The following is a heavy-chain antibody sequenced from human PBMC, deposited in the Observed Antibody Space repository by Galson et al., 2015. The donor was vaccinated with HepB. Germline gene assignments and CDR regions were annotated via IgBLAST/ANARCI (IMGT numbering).Heavy chain of an antibody. D-gene: IGHD2-15*01. CDR1: GFTFSREN. Sequence: SLRLSCAASGFTFSRENMHWVRQTPGKGLEWLAIISPDGIITLYPESLKGRFTISRDNSKNTLYLQMNSLRPEDTAVYYCARDFRWNFDYWGQGISVTVSS. CDR3: ARDFRWNFDY. J-gene: IGHJ4*02. V-gene: IGHV3-30-3*01. CDR2: ISPDGIIT.